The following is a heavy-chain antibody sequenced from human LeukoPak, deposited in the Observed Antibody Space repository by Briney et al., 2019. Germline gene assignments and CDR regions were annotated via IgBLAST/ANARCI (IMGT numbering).Heavy chain of an antibody. Sequence: SETLSLTCTVAAGSITNYYWSWIRQPPGRGREGIGYIYYTGTTNYNPSLKSRVTISIDTAKNQFSLKLSAVTAADTAVYYCVKGYYDPRHSSNPVDPWGQGTLVTVSS. V-gene: IGHV4-59*03. CDR2: IYYTGTT. CDR3: VKGYYDPRHSSNPVDP. J-gene: IGHJ5*02. D-gene: IGHD3-22*01. CDR1: AGSITNYY.